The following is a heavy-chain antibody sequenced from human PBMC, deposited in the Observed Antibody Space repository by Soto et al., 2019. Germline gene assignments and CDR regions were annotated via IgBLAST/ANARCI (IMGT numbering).Heavy chain of an antibody. CDR2: VYRTGST. D-gene: IGHD6-13*01. J-gene: IGHJ4*02. CDR3: ARARATIAAAAIFDC. CDR1: GGSRTPSES. V-gene: IGHV4-4*02. Sequence: SDNLDLTCAVSGGSRTPSESRSWVRQPPGKGLEWIGEVYRTGSTNYNPSLESRLTISVDKSKNQFSLKLTSVTAADTAVYYCARARATIAAAAIFDCWGQG.